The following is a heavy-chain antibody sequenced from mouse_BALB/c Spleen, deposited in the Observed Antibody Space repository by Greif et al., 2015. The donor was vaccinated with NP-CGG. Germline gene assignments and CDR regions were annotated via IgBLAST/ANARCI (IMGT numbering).Heavy chain of an antibody. CDR3: ARLYGKGGAY. CDR2: IDPSDSYT. Sequence: QVQLQQSGAELVKPGASVKLSCKASGYTFTSYWMHWVKQRPGQGLEWIGEIDPSDSYTNYNQKFKGKATLTVDKSPSTAHMQLSSLTSEDSAVYYCARLYGKGGAYWGQGTLVTVSA. V-gene: IGHV1-69*02. CDR1: GYTFTSYW. D-gene: IGHD2-1*01. J-gene: IGHJ3*01.